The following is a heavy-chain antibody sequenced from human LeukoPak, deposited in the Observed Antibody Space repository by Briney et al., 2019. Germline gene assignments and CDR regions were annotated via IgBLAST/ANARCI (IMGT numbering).Heavy chain of an antibody. D-gene: IGHD5-24*01. CDR3: ARVGSGYNSLEYYFDY. CDR2: IYYSGST. Sequence: SETLSLTCTVSGGSISSYYWSWIRQPPGKGLEWIGYIYYSGSTNYNPSLKSRVTISVDTSKNQFSLKLSCVTAADTAVYYCARVGSGYNSLEYYFDYWGQGTLVTVSS. V-gene: IGHV4-59*01. J-gene: IGHJ4*02. CDR1: GGSISSYY.